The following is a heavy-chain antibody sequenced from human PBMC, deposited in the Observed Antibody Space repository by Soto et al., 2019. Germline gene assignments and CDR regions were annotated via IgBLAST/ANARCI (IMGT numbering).Heavy chain of an antibody. J-gene: IGHJ4*02. D-gene: IGHD1-26*01. Sequence: ASVKVSCKASGYTFTGHYIQWVRQAPGQGLEFMGIINPSGGSTTYAQKFQGRVTMTKDTSTSTVYMELSSLSSEDTAVYYCARAPSGSSVVGALGDYWGQGTLVTVSS. CDR2: INPSGGST. CDR3: ARAPSGSSVVGALGDY. CDR1: GYTFTGHY. V-gene: IGHV1-46*01.